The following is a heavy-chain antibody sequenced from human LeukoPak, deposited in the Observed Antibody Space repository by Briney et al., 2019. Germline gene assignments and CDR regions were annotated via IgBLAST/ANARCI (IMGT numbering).Heavy chain of an antibody. CDR3: AKDGRALWFGELTAFDY. CDR1: GFTFSSYG. CDR2: IRYGSNK. V-gene: IGHV3-30*02. Sequence: GGSLRLSCAASGFTFSSYGMHWVRQAPGKGLEWVAFIRYGSNKYYSDSVTGRFTISRDNSKNTLYLQMNSLRAEDTAVYYCAKDGRALWFGELTAFDYWGQGTLVTVSS. J-gene: IGHJ4*02. D-gene: IGHD3-10*01.